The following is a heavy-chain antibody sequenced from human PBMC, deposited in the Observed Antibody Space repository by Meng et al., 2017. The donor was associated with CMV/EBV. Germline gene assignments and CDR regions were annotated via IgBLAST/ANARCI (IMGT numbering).Heavy chain of an antibody. CDR1: GGSFSGYY. J-gene: IGHJ5*02. V-gene: IGHV4-34*02. CDR2: INHSGST. D-gene: IGHD1-26*01. Sequence: QVPLPQGGAGLLKPSETLSLPCAVYGGSFSGYYWSWIRQPPGKGLEWIGEINHSGSTNYNPSLKSRVTISVDTPKNQFSLKLSSVTAADTAVYYCARGVGGWFDPWGQGTLVTVSS. CDR3: ARGVGGWFDP.